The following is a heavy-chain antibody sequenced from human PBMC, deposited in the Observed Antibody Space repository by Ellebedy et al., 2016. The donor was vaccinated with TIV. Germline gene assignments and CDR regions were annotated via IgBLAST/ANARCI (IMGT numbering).Heavy chain of an antibody. CDR1: GGSFSGYS. CDR3: ARGDGYSFPIDS. CDR2: VELSGTT. V-gene: IGHV4-34*01. D-gene: IGHD5-24*01. J-gene: IGHJ4*02. Sequence: SETLSLXXAVYGGSFSGYSWTWIRQPPGKGLEWIGEVELSGTTNYSPSLKSRVTISADTSKNQFSLKLTSVTAADTAVYYCARGDGYSFPIDSWGRGTLLTVSS.